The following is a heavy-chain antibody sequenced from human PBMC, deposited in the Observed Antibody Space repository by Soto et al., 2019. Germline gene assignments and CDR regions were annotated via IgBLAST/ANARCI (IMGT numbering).Heavy chain of an antibody. CDR2: IYSGGST. Sequence: GGSLRLSFAASGFTVSSNYMSWVRQAPGKGLEWVSVIYSGGSTYYADSVKGRFTISRDNSKNTLYLQMNSLRAEDTAVYYCARGPGGSNSWSPDAFDIWGQGKMVTVSS. CDR1: GFTVSSNY. D-gene: IGHD6-13*01. V-gene: IGHV3-66*01. CDR3: ARGPGGSNSWSPDAFDI. J-gene: IGHJ3*02.